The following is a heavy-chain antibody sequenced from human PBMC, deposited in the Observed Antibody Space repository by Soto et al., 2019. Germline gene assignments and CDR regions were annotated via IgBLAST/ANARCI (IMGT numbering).Heavy chain of an antibody. CDR3: ARGLLGPGFDY. Sequence: SETLSLTCTVSGGSISSGGYYWSWIRQHPGKGLEWIGYIYYSGSTNYNPSLKSRVTISVDTSKNQFSLKLSSVTAADTAVYYCARGLLGPGFDYWGQGTLVTVSS. CDR1: GGSISSGGYY. D-gene: IGHD1-26*01. V-gene: IGHV4-31*03. J-gene: IGHJ4*02. CDR2: IYYSGST.